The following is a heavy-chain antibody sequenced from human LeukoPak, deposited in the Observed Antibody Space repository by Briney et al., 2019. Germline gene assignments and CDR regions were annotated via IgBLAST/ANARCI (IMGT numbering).Heavy chain of an antibody. D-gene: IGHD3-3*01. J-gene: IGHJ4*02. CDR1: GGSISSGSYY. CDR3: AGGRITTSGALISRGIGLGY. CDR2: IYTSGNT. Sequence: SETLSLTCTVSGGSISSGSYYWSWIRQPAGKGLEWLGRIYTSGNTNYDPSLKSRVSISVDTSKNHFSLNLTSVNAADTAVYYCAGGRITTSGALISRGIGLGYWGQGTLVTVSS. V-gene: IGHV4-61*02.